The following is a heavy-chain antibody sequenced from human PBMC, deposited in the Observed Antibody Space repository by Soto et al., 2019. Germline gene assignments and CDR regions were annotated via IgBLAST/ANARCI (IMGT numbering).Heavy chain of an antibody. D-gene: IGHD1-7*01. Sequence: LSLTCTVSGGSISSYRWSWIRQPAGKGLEWIGRLNTYGNTHYNPSLKSRVTVSVDTSRNQFFLTLRSVTAADSAVYHCGRESGETWDYEASWGQGTPVTVSS. J-gene: IGHJ5*02. V-gene: IGHV4-4*07. CDR2: LNTYGNT. CDR3: GRESGETWDYEAS. CDR1: GGSISSYR.